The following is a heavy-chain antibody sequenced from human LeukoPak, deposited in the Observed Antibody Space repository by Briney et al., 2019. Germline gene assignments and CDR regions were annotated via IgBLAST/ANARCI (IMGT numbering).Heavy chain of an antibody. V-gene: IGHV3-7*01. J-gene: IGHJ4*02. CDR2: IKENGNEK. D-gene: IGHD1-26*01. CDR1: GFSFGTYW. Sequence: GGSLRLSCAASGFSFGTYWMSWVRQAPGKGLEWVANIKENGNEKYYVDSVKGRVTISRDNEKNSLYLQMNSLRADDTAVYYRARLRKGGYYENWGQGTLVTVSS. CDR3: ARLRKGGYYEN.